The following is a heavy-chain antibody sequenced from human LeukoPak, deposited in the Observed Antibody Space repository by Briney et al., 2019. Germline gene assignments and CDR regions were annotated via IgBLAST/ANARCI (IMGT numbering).Heavy chain of an antibody. CDR3: AGGDFDYVVPY. Sequence: PSETLSLTCTVSGGSISSYYWSWIRQPPGKGLGWIGYIYYSGSTNYNPSLKGRVTISVDTSRNQFSLKLSSVTAADTAVYYCAGGDFDYVVPYWGQGTLVTVSS. CDR1: GGSISSYY. J-gene: IGHJ4*02. V-gene: IGHV4-59*01. D-gene: IGHD4-17*01. CDR2: IYYSGST.